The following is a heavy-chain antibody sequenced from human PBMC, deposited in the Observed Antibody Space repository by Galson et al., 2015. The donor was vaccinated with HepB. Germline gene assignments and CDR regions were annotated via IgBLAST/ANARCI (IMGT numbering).Heavy chain of an antibody. CDR1: GFTFSNAW. D-gene: IGHD6-6*01. Sequence: SLRLSCAASGFTFSNAWMNWVRQAPGKGLEWVSSISSSSSYIYYADSVKGRFTISRDNAKNSLYLQMNSLRAEDTAVYYCARHSSSSGLYYYYGMDVWGQGTTVTVSS. CDR2: ISSSSSYI. CDR3: ARHSSSSGLYYYYGMDV. V-gene: IGHV3-21*01. J-gene: IGHJ6*02.